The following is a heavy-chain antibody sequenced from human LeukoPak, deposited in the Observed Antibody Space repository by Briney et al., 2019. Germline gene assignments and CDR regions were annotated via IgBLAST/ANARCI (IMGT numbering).Heavy chain of an antibody. CDR2: IIPIFGTA. D-gene: IGHD3-22*01. J-gene: IGHJ4*02. V-gene: IGHV1-69*01. Sequence: SVKVSCKASGGTFSSYAISWVRQAPGQGLEWMGGIIPIFGTAHYAQKFQGRVTITADECTSTAYMELSSLRSEDTAVYYCARDGYYYDSSGYYFDYWGQGTLVTVSS. CDR3: ARDGYYYDSSGYYFDY. CDR1: GGTFSSYA.